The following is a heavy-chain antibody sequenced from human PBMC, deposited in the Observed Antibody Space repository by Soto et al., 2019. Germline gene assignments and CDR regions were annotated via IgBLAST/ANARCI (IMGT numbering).Heavy chain of an antibody. CDR3: AHIMITWGGVSALDAFDM. CDR2: IYWDDDR. D-gene: IGHD3-16*01. CDR1: GFSLSTSRVG. J-gene: IGHJ3*02. Sequence: QITLKESGPTLVNPTQTLTLTCSFSGFSLSTSRVGVAWIRQPPGKALEWLAIIYWDDDRRYSPSLKTRLAITKATSKNQVGLTMTNLDPGDTATYYCAHIMITWGGVSALDAFDMWGQGTMVTVSS. V-gene: IGHV2-5*02.